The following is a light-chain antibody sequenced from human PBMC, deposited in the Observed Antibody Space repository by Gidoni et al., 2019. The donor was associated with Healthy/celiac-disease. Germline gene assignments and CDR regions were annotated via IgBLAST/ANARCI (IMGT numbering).Light chain of an antibody. J-gene: IGKJ2*01. CDR3: QQSYSTPPYT. CDR1: QSISSY. CDR2: AAS. Sequence: DIQMTQSPSSLSASVGDRVTITFRASQSISSYLNWYQQKPGKAPNLLIYAASSLQSGVPSRFCGSGSGTDFTLTISSLQPEDFATYYCQQSYSTPPYTFGQGTKLEIK. V-gene: IGKV1-39*01.